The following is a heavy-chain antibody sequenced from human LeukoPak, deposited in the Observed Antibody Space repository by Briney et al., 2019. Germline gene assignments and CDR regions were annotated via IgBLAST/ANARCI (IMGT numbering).Heavy chain of an antibody. Sequence: PGGSLRLSCAASGSTFSSYSMNWVRQAPGKGLEWVSSISSSSSYICYADSVKGRFTISRDNAKNSLYLQMNSLRAEDTAVYYCASWYNRVQLERRGSGYWGQGTLVTVSS. V-gene: IGHV3-21*01. J-gene: IGHJ4*02. D-gene: IGHD1-1*01. CDR3: ASWYNRVQLERRGSGY. CDR1: GSTFSSYS. CDR2: ISSSSSYI.